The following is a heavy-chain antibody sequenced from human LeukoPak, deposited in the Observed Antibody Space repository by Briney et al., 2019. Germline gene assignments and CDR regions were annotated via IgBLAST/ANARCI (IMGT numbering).Heavy chain of an antibody. D-gene: IGHD5-18*01. CDR3: AKIRGYSYGRHFDY. V-gene: IGHV3-30*02. Sequence: PGGSLRLSCAASGFTFSDYYMSWIRQAPGKGLEWVAFIRYDGSNKYYADSVKGRFTISRDNSKNTLYLQMNSLRAEDTAVYYCAKIRGYSYGRHFDYWGQGTLVTVSS. CDR1: GFTFSDYY. J-gene: IGHJ4*02. CDR2: IRYDGSNK.